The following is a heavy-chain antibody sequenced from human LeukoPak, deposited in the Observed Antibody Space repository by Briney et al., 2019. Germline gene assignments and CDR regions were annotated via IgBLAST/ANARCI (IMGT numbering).Heavy chain of an antibody. V-gene: IGHV3-48*01. J-gene: IGHJ6*02. D-gene: IGHD6-19*01. Sequence: GGSLRLSCAASGFTFSSYSMNWVRQAPGKGLEWISYISSGGSPTYYADSVKGRFVISRDSANNTLYLRMNSLRAEDTAVYYCARDNSSGWSDFHYYGMDVWGQGTTVIVSS. CDR1: GFTFSSYS. CDR2: ISSGGSPT. CDR3: ARDNSSGWSDFHYYGMDV.